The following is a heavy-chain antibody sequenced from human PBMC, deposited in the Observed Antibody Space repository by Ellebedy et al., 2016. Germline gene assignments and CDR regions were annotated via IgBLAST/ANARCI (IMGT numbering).Heavy chain of an antibody. CDR2: IIPIFGTA. CDR1: GGTFSSYA. Sequence: ASVKVSCKASGGTFSSYAISWVRQAPGQGLEWMGGIIPIFGTANYAQKFQGRVTITADESTSTAYMELSSLRSEDTAVYYCARDVLPTVSTTYWYFDLWGRGTLVTVSS. J-gene: IGHJ2*01. CDR3: ARDVLPTVSTTYWYFDL. V-gene: IGHV1-69*13. D-gene: IGHD1-1*01.